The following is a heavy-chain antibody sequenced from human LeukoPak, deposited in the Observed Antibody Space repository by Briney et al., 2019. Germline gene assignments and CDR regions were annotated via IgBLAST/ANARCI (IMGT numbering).Heavy chain of an antibody. CDR3: ARAFYDSSGYYSWLPWGFGY. CDR2: ISSNGGST. V-gene: IGHV3-64*01. D-gene: IGHD3-22*01. Sequence: PGGSLRLSCAASGFTFSSYAMHWVRQAPGKGLEYVSAISSNGGSTYYANSVKGRFTISRDNSKNTLYLQMGSLRAEDMAVYYRARAFYDSSGYYSWLPWGFGYWGQGTLVTVSS. J-gene: IGHJ4*02. CDR1: GFTFSSYA.